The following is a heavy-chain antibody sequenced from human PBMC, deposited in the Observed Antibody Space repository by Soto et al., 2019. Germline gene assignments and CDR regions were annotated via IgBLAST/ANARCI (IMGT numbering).Heavy chain of an antibody. CDR3: ARGXESAYDFWSSYYYWFDP. CDR1: GGSFSCYY. J-gene: IGHJ5*02. V-gene: IGHV4-34*01. CDR2: INHSGST. Sequence: SETLSLTCAVYGGSFSCYYWSWIRQPPGKGLEWIGEINHSGSTNYNPSLKSRVTISVDTSKNQFSLKLSSVTAADTAVYYCARGXESAYDFWSSYYYWFDPWGQGTLVTVSS. D-gene: IGHD3-3*01.